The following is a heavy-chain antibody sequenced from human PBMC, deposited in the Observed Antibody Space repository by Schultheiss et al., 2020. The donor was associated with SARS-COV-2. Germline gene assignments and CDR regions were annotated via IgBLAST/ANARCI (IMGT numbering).Heavy chain of an antibody. D-gene: IGHD3-22*01. CDR3: ARGRFYDSSGYRPRGMDV. CDR1: GFTFSSYW. CDR2: IWYDGSNK. V-gene: IGHV3-33*08. J-gene: IGHJ6*02. Sequence: GESLKISCAASGFTFSSYWMSWVRQAPGKGLEWVAVIWYDGSNKYYADSVKGRFTISRDNAKNSLYLQMNSLRAEDTAVYYCARGRFYDSSGYRPRGMDVWGQGTTVTVSS.